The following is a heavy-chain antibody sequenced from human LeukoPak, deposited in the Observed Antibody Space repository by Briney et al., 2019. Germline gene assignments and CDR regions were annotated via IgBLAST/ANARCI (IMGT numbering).Heavy chain of an antibody. J-gene: IGHJ4*02. V-gene: IGHV3-23*01. CDR1: GVTFSSYA. Sequence: PGGSLRLSCAASGVTFSSYAMSRVRQAPGKGLEWVSSISGSGGSTYYADSVKGRFTISRDNSKNTLYLQMNSLRAEDTAVYYCARGRDGYESTYYFDYWAREPWSPSPQ. CDR3: ARGRDGYESTYYFDY. D-gene: IGHD5-24*01. CDR2: ISGSGGST.